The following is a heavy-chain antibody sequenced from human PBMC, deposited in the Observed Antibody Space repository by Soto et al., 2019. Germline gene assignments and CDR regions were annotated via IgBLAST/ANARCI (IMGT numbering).Heavy chain of an antibody. CDR3: AAGGGRYYYDSSGYYHEYFQH. CDR2: FDPEDGET. Sequence: QVQLVQSGAEVKKPGASVKVSCKVSGYTLTELSMHWVRQAPGKGLEWMGGFDPEDGETIYAQKFQGRVTMTENTTTDTGYMRLSSLRSKDPAGYYCAAGGGRYYYDSSGYYHEYFQHWGQGTLVTVSS. J-gene: IGHJ1*01. CDR1: GYTLTELS. V-gene: IGHV1-24*01. D-gene: IGHD3-22*01.